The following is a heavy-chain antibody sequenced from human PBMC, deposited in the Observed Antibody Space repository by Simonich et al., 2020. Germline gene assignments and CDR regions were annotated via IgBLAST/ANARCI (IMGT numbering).Heavy chain of an antibody. Sequence: QVQLQQWGAGLLKPSETLSLTCAVYGGSFSGYYWSWIRHPPGKGLEVIGEINHSGSNNYTPTLKSRVPISVDTSKNQCSRKRSSVTAADTAVYYCARCGLVNYDILTGYHNWFDPWGQGTLVTVSS. V-gene: IGHV4-34*01. CDR1: GGSFSGYY. J-gene: IGHJ5*02. D-gene: IGHD3-9*01. CDR2: INHSGSN. CDR3: ARCGLVNYDILTGYHNWFDP.